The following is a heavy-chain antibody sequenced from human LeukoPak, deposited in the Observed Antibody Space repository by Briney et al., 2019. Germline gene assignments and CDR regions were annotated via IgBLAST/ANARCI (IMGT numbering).Heavy chain of an antibody. Sequence: SQTLSLTCAISGDSVSSNSAAWNWIRQSPSRGLELLGRTYYRSRLSYNYAVSVNSRILINPDTSKNQFSLQLNSVTPEDTAVYYCARGDQAFDIWGQGTMVTVSS. V-gene: IGHV6-1*01. CDR3: ARGDQAFDI. CDR1: GDSVSSNSAA. J-gene: IGHJ3*02. CDR2: TYYRSRLSY.